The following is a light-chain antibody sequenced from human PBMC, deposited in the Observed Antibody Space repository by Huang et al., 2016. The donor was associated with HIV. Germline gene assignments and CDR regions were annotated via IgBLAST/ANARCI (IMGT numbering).Light chain of an antibody. CDR3: QKYDSVPRT. CDR1: QDINNY. CDR2: AAS. J-gene: IGKJ1*01. Sequence: DIQMTQYPSSLSASVGDRVTISCRASQDINNYLAWYQQKAGQAPKLLIYAASSLQSGVPSRFSGSGSGTDFTLNITSLQPEDVAIYYCQKYDSVPRTFGQGTKVDIK. V-gene: IGKV1-27*01.